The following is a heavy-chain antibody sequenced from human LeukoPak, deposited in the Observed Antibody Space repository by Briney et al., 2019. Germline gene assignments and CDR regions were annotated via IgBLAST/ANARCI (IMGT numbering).Heavy chain of an antibody. Sequence: ASETLSLTCTVSGGSIDKGGYFWSWIRQHPGKGLEWIGYIFYSGSTYYNPSLMSRLTISIDTSKDQFSLRLSSVTAADTAAYYCARSGVPEIDYWGQGTLVTVSS. D-gene: IGHD1-26*01. CDR1: GGSIDKGGYF. V-gene: IGHV4-31*03. CDR2: IFYSGST. CDR3: ARSGVPEIDY. J-gene: IGHJ4*02.